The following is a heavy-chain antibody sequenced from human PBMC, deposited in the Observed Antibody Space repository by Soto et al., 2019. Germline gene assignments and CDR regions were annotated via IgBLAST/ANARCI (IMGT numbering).Heavy chain of an antibody. Sequence: QVQLVESGGGVVQPGRSLRLSCAASGFTFSSYGMHWVRQAPGKGLEWVAVISYDGSNKYYADSVKGRFTISRDNSKNTLYLQMNSLRAEDTAVYYCAKDLRTLTEGYYYYYGMDVWGQGTTVIVSS. CDR1: GFTFSSYG. CDR2: ISYDGSNK. CDR3: AKDLRTLTEGYYYYYGMDV. D-gene: IGHD7-27*01. V-gene: IGHV3-30*18. J-gene: IGHJ6*02.